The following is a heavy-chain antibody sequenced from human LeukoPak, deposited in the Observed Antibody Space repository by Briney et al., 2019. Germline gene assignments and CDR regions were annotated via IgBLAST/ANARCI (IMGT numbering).Heavy chain of an antibody. V-gene: IGHV4-59*12. Sequence: SETLSLTCTVSGGSISSYYWSWIRQPPGKGLEWIGYIYYSGSTNYNPSLKSRVTISVDTSKNQSSLKLSSVTAADTAVYYCARDGTQRGYSYAFDIWGQGTMVTVSS. D-gene: IGHD5-18*01. CDR2: IYYSGST. CDR1: GGSISSYY. CDR3: ARDGTQRGYSYAFDI. J-gene: IGHJ3*02.